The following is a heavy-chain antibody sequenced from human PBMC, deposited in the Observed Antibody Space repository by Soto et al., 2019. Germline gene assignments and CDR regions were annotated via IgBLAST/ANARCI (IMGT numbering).Heavy chain of an antibody. CDR2: MYLSGGT. CDR3: ARCLHCSNGGRFDP. V-gene: IGHV4-4*02. CDR1: GVSISSSPW. D-gene: IGHD2-8*01. Sequence: QVQLQESGPGLVAPSGTLSVTCAVYGVSISSSPWWTWLRQAPGKGLEWIGEMYLSGGTTSNPSLQNRVTISVDNTKNHLSLTLTSVTAADTAVYYCARCLHCSNGGRFDPWGQGALVTVSS. J-gene: IGHJ5*02.